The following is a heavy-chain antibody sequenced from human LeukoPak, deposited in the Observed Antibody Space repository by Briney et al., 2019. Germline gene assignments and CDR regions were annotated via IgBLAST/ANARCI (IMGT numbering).Heavy chain of an antibody. Sequence: TGGSLRLSCAASGFTFSSYSMNWVRQAPGKGLEWVSHINGDGSWTTYADSVKGRFTISKDNAKNTVYLQMNNLRAEDTAVYYCVSFYETYWGRGTLVTVS. CDR3: VSFYETY. V-gene: IGHV3-74*01. J-gene: IGHJ4*02. D-gene: IGHD2-2*01. CDR2: INGDGSWT. CDR1: GFTFSSYS.